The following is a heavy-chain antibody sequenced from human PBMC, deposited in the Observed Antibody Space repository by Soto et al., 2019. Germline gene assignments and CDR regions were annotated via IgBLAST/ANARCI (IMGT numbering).Heavy chain of an antibody. CDR1: GYFISSSHW. CDR2: INYSGSF. CDR3: ARIATTTLGGPIDY. Sequence: SETLSLTCRVSGYFISSSHWWGWVRQPPGKGLEWIGHINYSGSFYHDPSLKSRVTMSLDTSKHQFSLRLSSVTAVDTAVYYCARIATTTLGGPIDYWGRGTLVTVSS. J-gene: IGHJ4*02. V-gene: IGHV4-28*05. D-gene: IGHD4-4*01.